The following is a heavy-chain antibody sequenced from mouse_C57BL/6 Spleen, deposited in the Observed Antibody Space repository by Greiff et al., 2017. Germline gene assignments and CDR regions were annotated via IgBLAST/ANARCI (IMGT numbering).Heavy chain of an antibody. J-gene: IGHJ2*01. Sequence: QVHVKQPGAELVRPGSSVKLSCKASGYTFTSYWMHWVKQRPIQGLEWIGNIDPSDSETHYNQKFKDKATLTVDKSSSTAYMQLSSLTSEDSAVYYCARTGTGGYYFDYWGQGTTLTVSS. D-gene: IGHD4-1*01. CDR3: ARTGTGGYYFDY. V-gene: IGHV1-52*01. CDR2: IDPSDSET. CDR1: GYTFTSYW.